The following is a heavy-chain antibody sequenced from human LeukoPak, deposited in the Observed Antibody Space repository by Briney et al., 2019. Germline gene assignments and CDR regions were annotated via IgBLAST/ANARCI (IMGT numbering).Heavy chain of an antibody. CDR2: IYTSGST. D-gene: IGHD5-12*01. CDR1: GGSISSYY. V-gene: IGHV4-4*09. Sequence: PSETLSLTCTVSGGSISSYYWSWIRQPPGKGLEWIGYIYTSGSTNYNPSLKSRVTISVDTSKNQFSLKLSSVTAADTAVYYCARGGYSGYDWEDWFDPWGQGTLVTVSS. J-gene: IGHJ5*02. CDR3: ARGGYSGYDWEDWFDP.